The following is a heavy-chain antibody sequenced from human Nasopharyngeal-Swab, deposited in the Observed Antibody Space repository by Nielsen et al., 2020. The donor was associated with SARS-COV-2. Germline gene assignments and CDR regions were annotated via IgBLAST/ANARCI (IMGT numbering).Heavy chain of an antibody. D-gene: IGHD3-22*01. CDR2: ISWNSGSI. V-gene: IGHV3-9*01. Sequence: SLKISCAASGFTFDDYAMHWVRQAPGKGLEWVSGISWNSGSIGYADSVKGRFTISRDNAKTSLYLQMNSLRAEDTALYYCAKDFYYDSSGPPSVQHWGQGTLVTVSS. CDR3: AKDFYYDSSGPPSVQH. CDR1: GFTFDDYA. J-gene: IGHJ1*01.